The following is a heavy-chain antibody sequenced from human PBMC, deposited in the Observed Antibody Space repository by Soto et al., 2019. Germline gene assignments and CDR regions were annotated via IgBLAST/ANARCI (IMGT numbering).Heavy chain of an antibody. D-gene: IGHD6-19*01. V-gene: IGHV4-59*01. CDR3: ARVPAVASTIPSLWFDP. CDR2: IHYSGST. Sequence: PSETLSLTSNVPGASISRYYWVWIRQPPGKGLEWIGYIHYSGSTKYNPSLKSRVTISVDTSKNQFSLKLTSVTAADTAVYFCARVPAVASTIPSLWFDPWGQGTLVTVSS. CDR1: GASISRYY. J-gene: IGHJ5*02.